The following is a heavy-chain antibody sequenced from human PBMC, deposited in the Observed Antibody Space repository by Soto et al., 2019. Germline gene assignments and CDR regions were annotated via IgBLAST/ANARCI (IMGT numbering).Heavy chain of an antibody. CDR3: VRDSRRGYGMDV. D-gene: IGHD3-10*01. Sequence: GGSLRLSCGASGFTFSSHSMNWVRQAPGKGLEWVSYISGGSKSIYYAASVKGRFTISRDNAKNSLYLEMNSLRDEDTAVYSCVRDSRRGYGMDVWGPGTTVTVSS. J-gene: IGHJ6*02. V-gene: IGHV3-48*02. CDR1: GFTFSSHS. CDR2: ISGGSKSI.